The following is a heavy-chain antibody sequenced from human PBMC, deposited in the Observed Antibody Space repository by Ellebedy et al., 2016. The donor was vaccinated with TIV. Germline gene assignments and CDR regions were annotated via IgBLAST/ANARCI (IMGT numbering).Heavy chain of an antibody. V-gene: IGHV4-4*08. J-gene: IGHJ6*02. D-gene: IGHD3-10*01. Sequence: MPSETLSLTCTVSGASIRSHYWGWIRQSPERGFEWIGFVFSYRITNYNPSLKSGATISADTFKNQFSLRVPSVTAADTAFYYSARDESVGSWDYYVPYGMDVWGPGIMVTVSS. CDR1: GASIRSHY. CDR3: ARDESVGSWDYYVPYGMDV. CDR2: VFSYRIT.